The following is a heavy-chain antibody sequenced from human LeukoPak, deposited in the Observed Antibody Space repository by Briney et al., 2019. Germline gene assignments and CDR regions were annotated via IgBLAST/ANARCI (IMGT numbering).Heavy chain of an antibody. CDR3: ARFTAAAGHD. J-gene: IGHJ4*02. CDR1: GYTFTGYY. CDR2: INPNSGGT. V-gene: IGHV1-2*02. Sequence: ASVTVSCKASGYTFTGYYMHWVRQAPGQGLEWMGWINPNSGGTNYAQKFQGRVTMTWDTSISTAYMELSRLTSGDTAVYYCARFTAAAGHDWGQGTLVTVSS. D-gene: IGHD6-13*01.